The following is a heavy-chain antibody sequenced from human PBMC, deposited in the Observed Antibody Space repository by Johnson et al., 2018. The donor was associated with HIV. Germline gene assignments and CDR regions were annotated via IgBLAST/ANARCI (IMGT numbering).Heavy chain of an antibody. J-gene: IGHJ3*02. D-gene: IGHD3-3*01. Sequence: QVQLVESGGGVVQPGGSLRLSCAASGFTFSSYGMHWVRQAPGKGLEWVAFLRYDGSNKYYADSVKGRFTIPRENAKNSVYLQMNSLRAEDTAVYYCAREEVTIFGVAYDAFDIWGQGTMVTVSS. CDR2: LRYDGSNK. CDR1: GFTFSSYG. CDR3: AREEVTIFGVAYDAFDI. V-gene: IGHV3-30*02.